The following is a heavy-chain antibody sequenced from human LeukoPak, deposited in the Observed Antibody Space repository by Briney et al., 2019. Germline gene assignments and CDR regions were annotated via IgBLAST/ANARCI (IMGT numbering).Heavy chain of an antibody. Sequence: GGSLRLSCAASGFTFSSYGMHWVRQSPGKGLKCVAVISYDGSNKYYADSVKGRFTISRENSKNTLYLQMNSLRAEDTAVYYCAKTPGIAVAGMPAWGQGTLVTVSS. D-gene: IGHD6-19*01. V-gene: IGHV3-30*18. CDR3: AKTPGIAVAGMPA. CDR1: GFTFSSYG. CDR2: ISYDGSNK. J-gene: IGHJ5*02.